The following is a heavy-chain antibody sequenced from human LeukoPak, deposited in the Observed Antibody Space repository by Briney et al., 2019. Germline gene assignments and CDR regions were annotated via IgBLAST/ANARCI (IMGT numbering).Heavy chain of an antibody. CDR3: AREGRWLQLGNDY. CDR2: IYYSGST. Sequence: PSETLSLTCTVSGGSISSYYWSWIRQPPGKGLEWIGYIYYSGSTNYNPSLKSRVTISVDTSKNQFSLKLSSVTAADTAVYYCAREGRWLQLGNDYWGQGTLVTVSS. J-gene: IGHJ4*02. V-gene: IGHV4-59*12. D-gene: IGHD5-24*01. CDR1: GGSISSYY.